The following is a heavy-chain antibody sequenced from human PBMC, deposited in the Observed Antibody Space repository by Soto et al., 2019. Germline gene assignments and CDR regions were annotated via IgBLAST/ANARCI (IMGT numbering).Heavy chain of an antibody. J-gene: IGHJ6*02. CDR1: GFTFSSYG. V-gene: IGHV3-30*18. CDR3: AKEGYYYGSGSYYNAGYYYYGMDX. CDR2: ISYDGSNK. Sequence: GGSLRLSCAASGFTFSSYGMHWVRQAPGKGLEWVSVISYDGSNKYYADSVKGRFTISRDNYKNTLYLQMNSLRAEDTAVYYCAKEGYYYGSGSYYNAGYYYYGMDXWGQGTTVTVS. D-gene: IGHD3-10*01.